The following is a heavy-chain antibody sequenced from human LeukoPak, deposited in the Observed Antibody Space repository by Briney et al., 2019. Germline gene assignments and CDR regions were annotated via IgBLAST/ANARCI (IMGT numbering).Heavy chain of an antibody. CDR3: VTHNRGGYIFYFDY. D-gene: IGHD5-12*01. Sequence: GGSLRLSCAASGFAFSRYAMSWVRQAPGKGLEWVSVISGSGDSSGVSTYYADSVKGRFTISRDNGKNTMYLQMNSLRADDTVVYYCVTHNRGGYIFYFDYWGQGSLVTVS. CDR1: GFAFSRYA. V-gene: IGHV3-23*01. CDR2: ISGSGDSSGVST. J-gene: IGHJ4*02.